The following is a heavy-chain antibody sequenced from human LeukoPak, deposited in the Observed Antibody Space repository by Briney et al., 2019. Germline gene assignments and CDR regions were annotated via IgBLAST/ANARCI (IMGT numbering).Heavy chain of an antibody. CDR1: GYTFTSYA. CDR2: IIPILGIA. D-gene: IGHD3-9*01. Sequence: ASVKVSCKASGYTFTSYAMHWVRQAPGQGLEWMGRIIPILGIANYAQKFQGRVTITADKSTSTAYMELSSLRSEDTAVYYCARAYILTGYYVENSFDYWGQGTLVTVSS. V-gene: IGHV1-69*04. J-gene: IGHJ4*02. CDR3: ARAYILTGYYVENSFDY.